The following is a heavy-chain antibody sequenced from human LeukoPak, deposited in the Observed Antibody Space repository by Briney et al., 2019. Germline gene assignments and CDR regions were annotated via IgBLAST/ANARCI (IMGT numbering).Heavy chain of an antibody. Sequence: GGSLRLSCAASGFTFSSYEMNWVRQAPGKGLEWVSYISSSGSTIYYADSVKGRFTISRDNAKNSLYLQMNSLRAEDTAVYYCARDLGGSGSYMYYHYYYMDVWGKGTTVTVSS. V-gene: IGHV3-48*03. CDR3: ARDLGGSGSYMYYHYYYMDV. CDR1: GFTFSSYE. CDR2: ISSSGSTI. J-gene: IGHJ6*03. D-gene: IGHD3-10*01.